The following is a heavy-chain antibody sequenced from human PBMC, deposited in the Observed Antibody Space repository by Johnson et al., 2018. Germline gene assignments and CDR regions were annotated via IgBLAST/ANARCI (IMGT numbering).Heavy chain of an antibody. V-gene: IGHV3-30-3*01. CDR3: ARESSSWYPEYFQH. CDR1: GFTFSTYA. D-gene: IGHD6-13*01. Sequence: QVQLVESGGGVVQPGRSLRLSCAASGFTFSTYAMHWVRQAPGKGLELVAVISFDGSNKYYADSVKGRFTISRDNSRNTLYLEMKSLRAEDTGVYYCARESSSWYPEYFQHWGQGTLITVSS. J-gene: IGHJ1*01. CDR2: ISFDGSNK.